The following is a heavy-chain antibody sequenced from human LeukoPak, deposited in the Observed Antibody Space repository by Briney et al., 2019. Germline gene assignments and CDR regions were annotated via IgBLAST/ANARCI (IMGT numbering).Heavy chain of an antibody. V-gene: IGHV1-69*04. CDR3: ARGGYCSGGSCYFGLYYYYGMDV. J-gene: IGHJ6*02. D-gene: IGHD2-15*01. Sequence: SVKVSCKASGGTFSNDAISWVRQAPGQGLEWMGRVIPTLGIALYAQRFKGRVTITADKSTSTAYMELSSLTFEDTAVYFCARGGYCSGGSCYFGLYYYYGMDVWGQGTTVTVSS. CDR2: VIPTLGIA. CDR1: GGTFSNDA.